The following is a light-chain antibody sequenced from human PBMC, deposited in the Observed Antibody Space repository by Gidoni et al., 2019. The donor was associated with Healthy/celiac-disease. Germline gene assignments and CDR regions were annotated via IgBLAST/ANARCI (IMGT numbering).Light chain of an antibody. CDR3: QHSYSTPL. CDR2: AAS. Sequence: DIQLTQSPSSLSASVGDRVTITCRASQSISSYLNWYQQKPGKAPKLLIYAASSLQSGVPSRLSGSGSGTDFTLTISSLQPEYFATYYCQHSYSTPLFGQXTKLEIK. V-gene: IGKV1-39*01. CDR1: QSISSY. J-gene: IGKJ2*01.